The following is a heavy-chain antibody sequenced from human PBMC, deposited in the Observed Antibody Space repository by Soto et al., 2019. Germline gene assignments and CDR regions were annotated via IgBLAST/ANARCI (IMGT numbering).Heavy chain of an antibody. V-gene: IGHV6-1*01. CDR1: GDSVSSNSAA. CDR3: ASSGSSGWFDFDY. CDR2: TYYRSKWYS. J-gene: IGHJ4*02. D-gene: IGHD6-13*01. Sequence: SQTLSLTCAISGDSVSSNSAAWNWIRQSPSRGLEWLGRTYYRSKWYSDYAVSVKSRVTISPDTSKNQFSLHLSSVTPEDTAVYYCASSGSSGWFDFDYWGQGTLVTVSS.